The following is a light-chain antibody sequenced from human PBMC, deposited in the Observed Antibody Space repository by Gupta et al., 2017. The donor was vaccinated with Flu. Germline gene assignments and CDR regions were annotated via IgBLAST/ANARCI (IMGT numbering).Light chain of an antibody. CDR3: WTWDNSLSAMV. CDR2: DNH. CDR1: SYNIGINY. J-gene: IGLJ2*01. Sequence: SVLTPPPAMSAAPGQMATLSCSGSSYNIGINYVPWYQQLPGTAPKLLIFDNHKRPSGVPDRFSGSKSATSATLVITGLQPGDEADYYCWTWDNSLSAMVFGGGTKLTVL. V-gene: IGLV1-51*01.